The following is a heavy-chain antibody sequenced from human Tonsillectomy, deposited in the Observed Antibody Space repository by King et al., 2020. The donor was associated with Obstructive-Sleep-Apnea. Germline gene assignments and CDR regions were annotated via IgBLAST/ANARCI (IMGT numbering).Heavy chain of an antibody. J-gene: IGHJ6*02. CDR2: ISPYGGNT. CDR3: SRARFYGPGSHPKIYYGMDV. CDR1: GFTFSNYW. Sequence: QLVQSGGGLVQPGGSLRLSCAASGFTFSNYWMHWVRQAPGKGLMWVSRISPYGGNTVYADSVKGRFTVSSDNAKNTLSLQMDSLRADDTAAYYCSRARFYGPGSHPKIYYGMDVWGQGTTVSVSS. V-gene: IGHV3-74*02. D-gene: IGHD3-10*01.